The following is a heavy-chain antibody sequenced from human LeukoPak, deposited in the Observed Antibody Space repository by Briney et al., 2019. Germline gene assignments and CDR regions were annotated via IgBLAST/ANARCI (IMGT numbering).Heavy chain of an antibody. J-gene: IGHJ4*02. Sequence: SQTLSLTCTVSGGSISSGDYYWSWIRQPPGKCLEWIVYIYYSGSTYYNPSLKSRVTISVDTSKNQFSLKLSSVTAADTAVYYCARVSLPPYYYDSSGYSRFDYWGQGTLVTVSS. V-gene: IGHV4-30-4*08. CDR1: GGSISSGDYY. CDR2: IYYSGST. D-gene: IGHD3-22*01. CDR3: ARVSLPPYYYDSSGYSRFDY.